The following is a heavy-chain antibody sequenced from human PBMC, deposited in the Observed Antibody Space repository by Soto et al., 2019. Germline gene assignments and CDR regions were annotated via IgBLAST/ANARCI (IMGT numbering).Heavy chain of an antibody. D-gene: IGHD6-6*01. CDR3: ARGSSIAGLYYGMDV. V-gene: IGHV4-31*03. CDR1: GGSISSGGYY. J-gene: IGHJ6*02. CDR2: NYYSGIT. Sequence: QVQLQESGPGLVKPSQTLSLTCTVSGGSISSGGYYWTWIRQHPGKGLEWIGYNYYSGITYYNPSLKTRVTISLDTSENQFPLKLRSVTAADTAVYYCARGSSIAGLYYGMDVWGQGTTVTVSS.